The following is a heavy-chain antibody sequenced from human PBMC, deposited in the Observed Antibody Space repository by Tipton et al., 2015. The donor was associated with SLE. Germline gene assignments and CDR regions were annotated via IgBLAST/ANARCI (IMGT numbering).Heavy chain of an antibody. CDR3: ARVRVGDMDAFDI. CDR1: GGSFSGYY. J-gene: IGHJ3*02. D-gene: IGHD3-16*01. Sequence: TLFLTCAVYGGSFSGYYWSWIRQPPGKGLEWIGEINHSGSTNYNPSLKSRVTISVDTSKNQFSLKLSSVTAADTAVFYCARVRVGDMDAFDIWGQGTMVTVSS. V-gene: IGHV4-34*01. CDR2: INHSGST.